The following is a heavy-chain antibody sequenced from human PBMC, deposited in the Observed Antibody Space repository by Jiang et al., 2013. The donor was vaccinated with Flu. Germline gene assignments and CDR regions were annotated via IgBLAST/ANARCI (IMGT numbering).Heavy chain of an antibody. CDR1: GDTFDTYA. V-gene: IGHV1-69*04. CDR3: ATQSPHFDY. Sequence: GAEVKKPGSSVTVSCKVSGDTFDTYAITWVRQAPGQGLEWVGRIIPILTIPNYAPRFQGRITITADKSTSTAYMELSSLRSEDTAVYYCATQSPHFDYWGQGTLVTVSS. J-gene: IGHJ4*02. CDR2: IIPILTIP.